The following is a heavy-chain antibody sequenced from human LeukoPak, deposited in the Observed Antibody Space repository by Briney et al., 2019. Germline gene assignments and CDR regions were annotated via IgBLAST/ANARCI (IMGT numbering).Heavy chain of an antibody. J-gene: IGHJ4*02. CDR3: ARTTLGYCSGGSCSHYFDY. CDR2: ITSSSSYI. Sequence: GGSLRLSCAASGFTFDDYAMHWVRQAPGKGLEWVSSITSSSSYIYYADSLKGRFTISRDNANNSLYLQMNSLRAEDTAVYYCARTTLGYCSGGSCSHYFDYWGQGTLVTVSS. D-gene: IGHD2-15*01. V-gene: IGHV3-21*01. CDR1: GFTFDDYA.